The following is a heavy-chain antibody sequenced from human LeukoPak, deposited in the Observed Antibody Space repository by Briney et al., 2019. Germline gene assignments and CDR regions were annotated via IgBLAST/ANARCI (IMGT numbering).Heavy chain of an antibody. D-gene: IGHD3-10*01. V-gene: IGHV4-39*07. CDR2: IYYSGST. CDR3: ARGKRVRGSLQRRPDSNWFDP. CDR1: GGSISSSSYY. Sequence: SETLSLTCTVSGGSISSSSYYWGWIRQPPGKGLEWIGSIYYSGSTNYNPSLKSRVTISVDTSKNQFSLKLSSVTAADTAVYYCARGKRVRGSLQRRPDSNWFDPWGQGTLVTVSS. J-gene: IGHJ5*02.